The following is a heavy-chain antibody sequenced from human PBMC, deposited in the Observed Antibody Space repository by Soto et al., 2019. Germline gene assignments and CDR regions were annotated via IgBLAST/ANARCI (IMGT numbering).Heavy chain of an antibody. CDR3: ARDGERIAARPLGWLDP. CDR2: IIPIFGTA. V-gene: IGHV1-69*13. J-gene: IGHJ5*02. D-gene: IGHD6-6*01. CDR1: GGTFSSYA. Sequence: ASVKVSCKASGGTFSSYAISWVRQAPGQGLEWMGGIIPIFGTANYAQKFQGRVTITADESTSTAYMELSSLRSEDTAVYYCARDGERIAARPLGWLDPWGQGTLVTVSS.